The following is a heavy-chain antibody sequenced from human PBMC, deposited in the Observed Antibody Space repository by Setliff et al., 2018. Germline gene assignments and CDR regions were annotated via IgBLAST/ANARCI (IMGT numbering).Heavy chain of an antibody. CDR3: ALSDHYPFYYDY. D-gene: IGHD3-3*01. CDR1: GDYISSQY. J-gene: IGHJ4*02. V-gene: IGHV4-59*11. CDR2: ISNRGST. Sequence: SETLSLTCTVSGDYISSQYWSWIRQPPGEGLEWIGYISNRGSTDYNPSLKSRVTISEDTSRSQFSLKLTSVTTADTAVYYCALSDHYPFYYDYWGLGTLVTVSS.